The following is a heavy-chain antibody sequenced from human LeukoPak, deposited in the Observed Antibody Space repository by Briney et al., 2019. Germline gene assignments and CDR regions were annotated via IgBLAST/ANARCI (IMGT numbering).Heavy chain of an antibody. Sequence: RGSLRLSCAASGFTFSSYAMSWVRQAAGKGLEWVSGISGSGGSTYYADSVKGRFTISRDNSKNTLYLQMNSLGAEDTAVYYCATRYYDFWSGYYSWDYWGQGTLVTVSS. J-gene: IGHJ4*02. V-gene: IGHV3-23*01. CDR1: GFTFSSYA. CDR2: ISGSGGST. D-gene: IGHD3-3*01. CDR3: ATRYYDFWSGYYSWDY.